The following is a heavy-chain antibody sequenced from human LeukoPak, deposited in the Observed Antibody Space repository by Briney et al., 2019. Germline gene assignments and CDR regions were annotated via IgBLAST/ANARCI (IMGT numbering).Heavy chain of an antibody. CDR1: GFTFSTYS. Sequence: PGGSLRLSCTASGFTFSTYSMNWVRQAPGKGLEWVSSISSSGTYIYYAESVKGRLTISRDNAKNSLFLQMNSLRDEDTAVYYCARGGAVAGTGDYWGQGTLVTVSS. CDR2: ISSSGTYI. CDR3: ARGGAVAGTGDY. V-gene: IGHV3-21*06. J-gene: IGHJ4*02. D-gene: IGHD6-19*01.